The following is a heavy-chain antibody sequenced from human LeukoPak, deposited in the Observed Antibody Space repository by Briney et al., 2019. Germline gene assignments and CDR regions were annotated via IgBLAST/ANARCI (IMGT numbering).Heavy chain of an antibody. V-gene: IGHV4-31*03. D-gene: IGHD1-1*01. CDR3: ARDVSPGTTNAFDI. CDR2: IYYSGST. J-gene: IGHJ3*02. CDR1: GGSISSGGYY. Sequence: SETLSLTCTVSGGSISSGGYYWRWIRQHPGKSLEWIGYIYYSGSTYYNPSLKSRVTISVDTSKNQFSLKLSSVTAADTAVYYCARDVSPGTTNAFDIWGQGTMVTVSS.